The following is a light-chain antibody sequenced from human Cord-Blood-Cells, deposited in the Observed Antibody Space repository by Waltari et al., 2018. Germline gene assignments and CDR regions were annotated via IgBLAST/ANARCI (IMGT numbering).Light chain of an antibody. V-gene: IGLV2-14*03. CDR2: DVS. CDR1: ISDVGGYNY. CDR3: SSYTSSSTWV. J-gene: IGLJ3*02. Sequence: QSALTPPASVSGSPGQSITISCTGTISDVGGYNYVSWYQQHPGKAPKLMIYDVSNRPSGVSNRFSGSKSGNTASLTISGLQAEDEADYYCSSYTSSSTWVFGGGTKLTVL.